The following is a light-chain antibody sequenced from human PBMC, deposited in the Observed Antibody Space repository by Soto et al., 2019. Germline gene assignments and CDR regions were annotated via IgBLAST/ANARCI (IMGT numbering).Light chain of an antibody. CDR2: GAS. CDR3: QQFGSSPSIT. J-gene: IGKJ1*01. V-gene: IGKV3-20*01. Sequence: EIVLTQSPGTLSLSPGERATLSCRASESLSSIYLAWYQQKPGQAPRLLIYGASRRATGIPERFSGSGSGADFTLTISRLEPEDFAIYYCQQFGSSPSITFGQGTKVDIK. CDR1: ESLSSIY.